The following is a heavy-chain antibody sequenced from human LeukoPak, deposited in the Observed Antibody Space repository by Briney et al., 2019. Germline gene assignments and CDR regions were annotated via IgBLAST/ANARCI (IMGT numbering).Heavy chain of an antibody. CDR1: GFTFSSYG. CDR3: ARESGGGYCSSTSSCPMDV. CDR2: MWRDGRNK. V-gene: IGHV3-33*01. D-gene: IGHD2-2*03. J-gene: IGHJ6*02. Sequence: AGGSLRLSCAASGFTFSSYGVHWVRQAPGGGLGWVAAMWRDGRNKNYADSVKGRFVISRDNSKNTLSLQMYSLTAEDTAVYYCARESGGGYCSSTSSCPMDVWGQGTTVTVSS.